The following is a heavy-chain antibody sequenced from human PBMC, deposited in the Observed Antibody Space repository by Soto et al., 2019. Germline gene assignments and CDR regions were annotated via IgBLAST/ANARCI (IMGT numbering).Heavy chain of an antibody. Sequence: QVQLVQSGAEVKKPGSSVKVSCKASGGTFSSYAISWVRQAPGQGLEWMGGIIPIFGTANYAQKFQGRVTMTADESTSTAYRELGRLRSEDTAVYYCASVYYGSGGSRVEFGYWGQGTLVTVSS. V-gene: IGHV1-69*01. D-gene: IGHD3-10*01. CDR2: IIPIFGTA. J-gene: IGHJ4*02. CDR1: GGTFSSYA. CDR3: ASVYYGSGGSRVEFGY.